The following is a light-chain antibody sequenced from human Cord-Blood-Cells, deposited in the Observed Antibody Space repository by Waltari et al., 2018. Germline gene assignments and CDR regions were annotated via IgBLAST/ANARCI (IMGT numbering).Light chain of an antibody. Sequence: QSALTQPRSVYGSPGQSVTISCTGTSSDVGGYNYVSWYQQPPGKAPKLMIYDVSNLPSGVPDRFSGSKSGNTASLTISGLQAEDEADYYCCSYAGSYTYVFGTGTKVTVL. CDR1: SSDVGGYNY. CDR2: DVS. J-gene: IGLJ1*01. V-gene: IGLV2-11*01. CDR3: CSYAGSYTYV.